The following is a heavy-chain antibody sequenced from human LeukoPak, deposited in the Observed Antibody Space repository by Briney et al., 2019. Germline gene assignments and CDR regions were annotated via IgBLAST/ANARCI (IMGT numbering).Heavy chain of an antibody. CDR3: ARDNYYDTSAYALHI. V-gene: IGHV4-31*03. CDR1: GGSISRGGYY. Sequence: SETLSLTCTVSGGSISRGGYYWSWIRQHPGKGLEWIGHIYYRDSTYCNPSLKSRVTISADTSKNQFSLELSSVTAADTAVYYCARDNYYDTSAYALHIWGQGTMVTVSS. D-gene: IGHD3-22*01. J-gene: IGHJ3*02. CDR2: IYYRDST.